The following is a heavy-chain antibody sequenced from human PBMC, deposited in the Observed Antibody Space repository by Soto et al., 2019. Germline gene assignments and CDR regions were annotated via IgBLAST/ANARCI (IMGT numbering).Heavy chain of an antibody. CDR1: GGSISSGGYY. CDR2: NYYSGIT. CDR3: ARGSSIAGLYYGMDV. D-gene: IGHD6-6*01. V-gene: IGHV4-31*03. J-gene: IGHJ6*02. Sequence: QVQLQESGPGLVKPSQTLSLTCTVSGGSISSGGYYWTWIRQHPGKGLEWIGYNYYSGITYYNPSLKSRVTIALDTSKNQFSLKLSSVTAADMVVYYCARGSSIAGLYYGMDVWGQGTTVTVSS.